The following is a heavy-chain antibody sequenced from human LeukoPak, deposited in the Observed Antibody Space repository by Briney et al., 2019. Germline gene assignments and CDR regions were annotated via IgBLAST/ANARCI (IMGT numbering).Heavy chain of an antibody. V-gene: IGHV3-7*03. J-gene: IGHJ4*02. D-gene: IGHD3-9*01. CDR3: AKDGRGYFDWPIYD. CDR2: IKQDGSEK. Sequence: GGFLRLSCAASGFTFSNYWMSWVRQAPGKGLEWVANIKQDGSEKYYVDSVKGRFTISRDNAKNTLYLQMNSLRAEDTAVYYCAKDGRGYFDWPIYDWGQGTLVTVSS. CDR1: GFTFSNYW.